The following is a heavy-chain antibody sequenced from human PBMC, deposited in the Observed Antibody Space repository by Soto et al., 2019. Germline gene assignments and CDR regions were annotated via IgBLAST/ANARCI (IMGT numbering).Heavy chain of an antibody. V-gene: IGHV3-15*07. CDR1: GFTFSNAW. D-gene: IGHD3-22*01. J-gene: IGHJ4*02. CDR3: ARVLLPYDSSGYPY. CDR2: IISKTNGGTT. Sequence: GGSLRLSCAASGFTFSNAWMNWVRQAPGKGLEWVGRIISKTNGGTTDYAAPVKGRFTISRDDSENTLYLQMNSLKTEDTGVYYCARVLLPYDSSGYPYWGQGTLVTVSS.